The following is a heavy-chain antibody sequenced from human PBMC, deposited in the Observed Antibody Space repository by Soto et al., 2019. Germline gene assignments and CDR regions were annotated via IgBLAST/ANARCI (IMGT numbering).Heavy chain of an antibody. Sequence: QVQLVESGGGVVQPGRSLRLSCAASGFTFSSYAMHWVRQAPGKGLEWVAVITYDGSNKYYADSVKGRFTISRDNYKNTLYLQMNSLRAEDTAVYYCAREVDTAMVIYYYYGMDVWGQGTTVTVSS. CDR1: GFTFSSYA. D-gene: IGHD5-18*01. CDR2: ITYDGSNK. J-gene: IGHJ6*02. CDR3: AREVDTAMVIYYYYGMDV. V-gene: IGHV3-30-3*01.